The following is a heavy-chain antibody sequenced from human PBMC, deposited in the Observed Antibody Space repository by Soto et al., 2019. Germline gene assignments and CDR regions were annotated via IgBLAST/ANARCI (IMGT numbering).Heavy chain of an antibody. CDR1: GFTFSSYG. J-gene: IGHJ4*02. D-gene: IGHD2-2*01. CDR2: ISYDGSNK. CDR3: AKWECSSTSCPLDY. V-gene: IGHV3-30*18. Sequence: GGSLRLSCAASGFTFSSYGMHWVRQAPGKGLEWVAVISYDGSNKYYADSVKGRFTISRDNSKNTLYLQMNSLRAEDTAVYYCAKWECSSTSCPLDYWGQGTLVTVSS.